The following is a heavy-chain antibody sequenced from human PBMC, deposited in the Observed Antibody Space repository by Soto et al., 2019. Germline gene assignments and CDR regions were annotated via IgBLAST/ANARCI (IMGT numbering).Heavy chain of an antibody. CDR3: AKDFIPMNGVYDAFHI. D-gene: IGHD2-8*01. Sequence: EVQLLESGGVLVQPGESLEISCGASGFRFSNYAMSWVHQAPGKWPEWVSSFAGSNSDTDYADSVKSRFTISRDNSKNTLYLQMNSLSAEDTAIYFCAKDFIPMNGVYDAFHIWGQGTTVSVSS. J-gene: IGHJ3*02. CDR1: GFRFSNYA. CDR2: FAGSNSDT. V-gene: IGHV3-23*01.